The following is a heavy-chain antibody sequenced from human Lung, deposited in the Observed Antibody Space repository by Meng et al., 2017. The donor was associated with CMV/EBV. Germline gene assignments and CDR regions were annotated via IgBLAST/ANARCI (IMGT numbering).Heavy chain of an antibody. Sequence: ETLSLXCAASGFTFSDAWMTWVRQPPGKGLEWLGRIKSDTDGGTTDYAAPLKGRFTISRDDSKNTLFLQMNSLKTEDTAMYYCTTDTSGGYSYDIWGQGXLVTVSS. V-gene: IGHV3-15*01. J-gene: IGHJ3*02. CDR3: TTDTSGGYSYDI. CDR2: IKSDTDGGTT. CDR1: GFTFSDAW. D-gene: IGHD3-10*01.